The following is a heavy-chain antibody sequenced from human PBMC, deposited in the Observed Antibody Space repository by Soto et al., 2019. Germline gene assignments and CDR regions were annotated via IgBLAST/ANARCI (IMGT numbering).Heavy chain of an antibody. V-gene: IGHV4-59*12. D-gene: IGHD3-22*01. J-gene: IGHJ1*01. CDR3: AREDHDSSGYYFQH. Sequence: SETLSLTCTVSGGSISSYYWSWIRQPPGKGLEWIGYIYYSGSTYYNPSLKSRVTISVDTSKNQFSLKLSSVTAADTAVYYCAREDHDSSGYYFQHWGQGTLVTVS. CDR1: GGSISSYY. CDR2: IYYSGST.